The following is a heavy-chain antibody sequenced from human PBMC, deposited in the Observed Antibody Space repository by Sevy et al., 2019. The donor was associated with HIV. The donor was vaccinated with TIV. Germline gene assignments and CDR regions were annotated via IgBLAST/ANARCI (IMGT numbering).Heavy chain of an antibody. CDR2: LSGSGGST. D-gene: IGHD1-26*01. Sequence: GGSLRLSCVASGFTFSSYAMNWVRQAPGKGLEWVSDLSGSGGSTKYADSVKGRFTISRDNSKNTLYLQMNSLRAEDTAVYYCAKDRVWELGDAFDIWGQGTMVTVSS. J-gene: IGHJ3*02. CDR1: GFTFSSYA. V-gene: IGHV3-23*01. CDR3: AKDRVWELGDAFDI.